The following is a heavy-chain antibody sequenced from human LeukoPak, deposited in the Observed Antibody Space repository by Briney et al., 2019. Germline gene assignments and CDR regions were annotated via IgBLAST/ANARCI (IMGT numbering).Heavy chain of an antibody. CDR3: AREGTRAYYYYYGMDV. V-gene: IGHV4-34*01. CDR2: VNHSGST. CDR1: GGSFSGYS. Sequence: PSETLSLTCAVYGGSFSGYSWTWIRQPPGKGLEWIGEVNHSGSTNYNPSLKSRVTISVDTSKNQFSLKLSSVTAADTAVYYCAREGTRAYYYYYGMDVWGQGTTVTVSS. J-gene: IGHJ6*02. D-gene: IGHD3-10*01.